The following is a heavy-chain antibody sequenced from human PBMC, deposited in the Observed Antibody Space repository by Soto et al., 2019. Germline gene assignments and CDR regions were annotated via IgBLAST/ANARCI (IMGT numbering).Heavy chain of an antibody. CDR3: ARDLSMTYYDFWSGYSAFFDY. D-gene: IGHD3-3*01. Sequence: GGSLRLSCPASGFTFSGYIMNGARQAPGKGLEWVSSISSSSSYIYYADSVKGRFTISRDNAKNSLYLQMNSLRAEDTAVYYCARDLSMTYYDFWSGYSAFFDYWGQGTLVTISS. V-gene: IGHV3-21*01. J-gene: IGHJ4*02. CDR2: ISSSSSYI. CDR1: GFTFSGYI.